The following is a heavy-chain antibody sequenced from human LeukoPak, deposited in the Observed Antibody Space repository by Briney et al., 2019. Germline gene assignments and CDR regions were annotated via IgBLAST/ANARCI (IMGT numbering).Heavy chain of an antibody. CDR1: GYTFNNYY. CDR3: ARVGSQRLYSSAWYTIDS. Sequence: ASVKVSCKASGYTFNNYYMHWVRRAPGQGLEWMGIINPSGGSTSYAQKFQRRVTMTRDTSTSTVYMELSSLRSDDTAVYYCARVGSQRLYSSAWYTIDSWGQGTPVTVSS. D-gene: IGHD6-19*01. V-gene: IGHV1-46*02. CDR2: INPSGGST. J-gene: IGHJ4*02.